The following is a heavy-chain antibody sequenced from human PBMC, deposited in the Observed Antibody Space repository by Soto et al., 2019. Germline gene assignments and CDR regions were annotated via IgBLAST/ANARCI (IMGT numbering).Heavy chain of an antibody. CDR2: ISGSGGST. CDR3: AKAGESTRSISYYGMDV. Sequence: PGGSLRLSCAASGFTFSSYAMSWVRQAPGKGLEWVSAISGSGGSTYYADSVKGRFTISRDNSKNTLYLQMNSLRAEDTAVYYCAKAGESTRSISYYGMDVWGQGTTVTVSS. V-gene: IGHV3-23*01. J-gene: IGHJ6*02. D-gene: IGHD2-2*01. CDR1: GFTFSSYA.